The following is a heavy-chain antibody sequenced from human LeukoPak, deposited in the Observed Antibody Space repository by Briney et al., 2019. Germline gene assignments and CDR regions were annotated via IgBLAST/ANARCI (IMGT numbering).Heavy chain of an antibody. CDR2: IRYDGSNK. Sequence: PGGSLRLSCAASGFTFSSYGMHWVCQAPGKGLEWVAFIRYDGSNKYYADSVKGRFTISRDNSKNTLYLQMNSLRAEDTAVYYCASELLWFGELFYWGQGTLVTVSS. CDR1: GFTFSSYG. D-gene: IGHD3-10*01. CDR3: ASELLWFGELFY. V-gene: IGHV3-30*02. J-gene: IGHJ4*02.